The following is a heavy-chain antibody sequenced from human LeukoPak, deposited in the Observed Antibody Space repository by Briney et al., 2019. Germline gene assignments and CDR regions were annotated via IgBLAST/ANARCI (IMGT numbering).Heavy chain of an antibody. CDR2: IYHSGST. J-gene: IGHJ4*02. CDR3: ARTHRSGFSFDY. D-gene: IGHD6-19*01. V-gene: IGHV4-4*02. CDR1: GGSISSSNW. Sequence: SETLSLTCAVSGGSISSSNWWSWVRQPPGKGLEWIGEIYHSGSTNYNPSLKSRVTISVDKSKNQFSLKLSSVTAADTAVYFCARTHRSGFSFDYWGQGILVTVSS.